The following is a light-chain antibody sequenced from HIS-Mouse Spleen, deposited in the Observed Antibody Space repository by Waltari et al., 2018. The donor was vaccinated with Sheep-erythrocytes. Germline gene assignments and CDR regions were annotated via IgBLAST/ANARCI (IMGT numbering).Light chain of an antibody. Sequence: QSALTQPASVSGSPGQSITISCTGTSSDVGSYHLFTWYQQHPGKAPKLMIYEGSKRPSGVSNRFSGSKSGNTASLTISGLQAEDEADYYCCSYAGSSTPWVFGGGTKLTVL. CDR1: SSDVGSYHL. J-gene: IGLJ3*02. V-gene: IGLV2-23*01. CDR2: EGS. CDR3: CSYAGSSTPWV.